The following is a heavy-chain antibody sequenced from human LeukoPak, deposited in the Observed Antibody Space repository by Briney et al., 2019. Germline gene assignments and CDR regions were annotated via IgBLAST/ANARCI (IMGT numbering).Heavy chain of an antibody. CDR1: GFTFSSYA. J-gene: IGHJ4*02. D-gene: IGHD3-22*01. CDR3: ARGVDYYDSSGYYFGY. CDR2: INSDGSST. Sequence: AGGSLRLSCAASGFTFSSYAMSWVRQAPGKGLVWVSRINSDGSSTSYADSVKGRFTISRDNAKNTLYLQMNSLRAEDTAVYYCARGVDYYDSSGYYFGYWGQGTLVTVSS. V-gene: IGHV3-74*01.